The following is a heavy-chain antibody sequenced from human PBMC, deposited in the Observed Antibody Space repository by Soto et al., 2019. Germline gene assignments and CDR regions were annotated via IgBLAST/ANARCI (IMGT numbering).Heavy chain of an antibody. CDR1: GFTFSHYG. D-gene: IGHD1-26*01. CDR3: ARYSGKYQGPIDY. V-gene: IGHV3-30*03. Sequence: QVQLVESGGGVVQPGRSLRLSCAASGFTFSHYGIHWVRQAPGKGLEWLAVISYDGSNKHYADSVKDRFTVSRDNSKSPLYLQMNRLRGEGTAVYFCARYSGKYQGPIDYRGQGNLVTVPS. CDR2: ISYDGSNK. J-gene: IGHJ4*02.